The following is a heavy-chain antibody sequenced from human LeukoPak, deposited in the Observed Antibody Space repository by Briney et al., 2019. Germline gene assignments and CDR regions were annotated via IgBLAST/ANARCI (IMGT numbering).Heavy chain of an antibody. CDR3: AKDLGYGDYAAQAL. CDR2: ISYDGGNT. D-gene: IGHD4-17*01. J-gene: IGHJ4*02. V-gene: IGHV3-30*04. CDR1: GFTLCRYA. Sequence: GGSLRLSCEASGFTLCRYAMHGVRQAPGKGREWVAVISYDGGNTYYADSVNGRFTISRDNSTNTLYLQMNSLRAEDTAEYYCAKDLGYGDYAAQALWGQGTLVTVSS.